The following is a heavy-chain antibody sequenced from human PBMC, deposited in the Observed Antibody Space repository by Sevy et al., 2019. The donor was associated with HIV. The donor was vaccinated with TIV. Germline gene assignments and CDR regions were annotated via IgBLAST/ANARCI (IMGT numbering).Heavy chain of an antibody. CDR3: ARGSPYSSGWTPFDY. V-gene: IGHV3-30-3*01. D-gene: IGHD6-19*01. J-gene: IGHJ4*02. CDR2: ISYDGSNK. CDR1: GFTFSSYA. Sequence: GGSLRLSCAASGFTFSSYAMHWVRQAPGKGLEWVAVISYDGSNKYHADSVKGRFTISRDNSKNTLYLQMNSLRAEDTAVYYCARGSPYSSGWTPFDYWGQGTLVTVSS.